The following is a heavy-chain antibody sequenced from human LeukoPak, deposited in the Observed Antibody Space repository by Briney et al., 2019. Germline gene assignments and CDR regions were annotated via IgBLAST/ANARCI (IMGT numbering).Heavy chain of an antibody. Sequence: SQTLSLTCTVSSGSISSYDYYWTWIRQHPGKGLEWIGYIYHSGTTYYNPSPKSRVTISVDTSENQFSLKLTSVTAADSAMYYCARYSGNYRFFDYWGQGTLVTVSS. CDR1: SGSISSYDYY. CDR3: ARYSGNYRFFDY. V-gene: IGHV4-31*03. CDR2: IYHSGTT. D-gene: IGHD1-26*01. J-gene: IGHJ4*02.